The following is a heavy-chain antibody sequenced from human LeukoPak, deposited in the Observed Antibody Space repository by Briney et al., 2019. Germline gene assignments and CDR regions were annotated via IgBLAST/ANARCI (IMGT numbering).Heavy chain of an antibody. Sequence: GGSLRLSCAASGFTFSDYYMSWIRQAPGKGLEWVSYISSSGSTIYYADSVKGRFTISRDNAKNSLYLQMNSLRVEDTAFYYCAKDNRRHYTSGPDPDSLHWGQGALVTVSS. D-gene: IGHD6-19*01. CDR3: AKDNRRHYTSGPDPDSLH. CDR1: GFTFSDYY. J-gene: IGHJ4*02. V-gene: IGHV3-11*01. CDR2: ISSSGSTI.